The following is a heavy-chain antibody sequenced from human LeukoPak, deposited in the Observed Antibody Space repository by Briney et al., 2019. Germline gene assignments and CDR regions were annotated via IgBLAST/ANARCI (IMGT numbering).Heavy chain of an antibody. CDR1: GFTFSSYA. V-gene: IGHV4-34*01. D-gene: IGHD3-22*01. CDR3: ARQTYYYDSSGVFDY. J-gene: IGHJ4*02. CDR2: INHSGST. Sequence: GSLRLSCAASGFTFSSYAMSWIRQPPGKGLEWIGEINHSGSTNYNPSLKSRVTISVDTSKNQFSLKLSSVTAADTAVYYCARQTYYYDSSGVFDYWGQGTLVTVSS.